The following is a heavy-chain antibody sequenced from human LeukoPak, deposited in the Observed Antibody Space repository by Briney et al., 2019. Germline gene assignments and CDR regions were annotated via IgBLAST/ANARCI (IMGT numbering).Heavy chain of an antibody. J-gene: IGHJ4*02. V-gene: IGHV3-30*02. Sequence: GGSLRLSCAASGFTFSTFGMHWVRQAPGKGRGWVAFIWYDGSDKNYADSVKGRFTISRDNSKNTLYLQMNSLRAEDTAVYYCAKGVVVAPDVTPFDYWGQGTLVTVSS. CDR1: GFTFSTFG. CDR2: IWYDGSDK. CDR3: AKGVVVAPDVTPFDY. D-gene: IGHD2-2*01.